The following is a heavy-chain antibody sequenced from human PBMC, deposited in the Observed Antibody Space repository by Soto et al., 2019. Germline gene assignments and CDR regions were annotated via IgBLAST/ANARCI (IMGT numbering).Heavy chain of an antibody. J-gene: IGHJ4*02. D-gene: IGHD2-2*01. Sequence: GALRLSCAASGFTFSSYAMSCVRQAPGKGLEWVSAISGSGGSTYYADSVKGRFTISRDNSKNTLYLQMNSLRAEDTAVYYCAKPPIVVVPAAISHWGEGTLVTVSS. V-gene: IGHV3-23*01. CDR2: ISGSGGST. CDR3: AKPPIVVVPAAISH. CDR1: GFTFSSYA.